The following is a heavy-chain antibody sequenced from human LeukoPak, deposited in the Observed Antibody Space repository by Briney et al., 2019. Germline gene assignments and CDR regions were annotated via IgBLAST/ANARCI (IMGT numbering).Heavy chain of an antibody. CDR3: AKDMTTRGAFDI. D-gene: IGHD1-1*01. J-gene: IGHJ3*02. V-gene: IGHV3-23*01. CDR1: GFAFSSYV. Sequence: GGSLRLSCAASGFAFSSYVINWVRQAPGKGLERVSAIGGTGRTYYTDPVKGRFTISRDNSKNTVFLQMNSLRAEDTAIFYCAKDMTTRGAFDIWGQGTMVTVSS. CDR2: IGGTGRT.